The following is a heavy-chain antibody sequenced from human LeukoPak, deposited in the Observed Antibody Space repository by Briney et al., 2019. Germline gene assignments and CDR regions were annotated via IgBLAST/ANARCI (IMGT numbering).Heavy chain of an antibody. CDR1: GGSISSGGYS. CDR2: IYHSGST. D-gene: IGHD3-10*01. CDR3: ARDSHGSGSWAFDI. Sequence: PSQTLSLTCAVSGGSISSGGYSWSWIRQPPGKGLEWIGYIYHSGSTYYNPSLKSRVTISVDRSKNQFSLKLSSVTAADTAAYYRARDSHGSGSWAFDIWGQGTMVTVSS. J-gene: IGHJ3*02. V-gene: IGHV4-30-2*01.